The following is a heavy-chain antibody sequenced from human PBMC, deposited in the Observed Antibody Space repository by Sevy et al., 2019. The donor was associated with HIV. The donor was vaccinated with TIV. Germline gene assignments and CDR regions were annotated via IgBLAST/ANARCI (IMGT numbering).Heavy chain of an antibody. CDR1: GFIFNTYA. CDR3: ASTGYCTGGSCYSPFGY. Sequence: GGSLRLSCAASGFIFNTYAMHWVRQAPDKGLEWVAVISYDGINKYYADSVKGRFTISRDNSRNTLDLQMNSLRSEDTALYYCASTGYCTGGSCYSPFGYWGQGTLVTVSS. D-gene: IGHD2-15*01. CDR2: ISYDGINK. V-gene: IGHV3-30-3*01. J-gene: IGHJ4*02.